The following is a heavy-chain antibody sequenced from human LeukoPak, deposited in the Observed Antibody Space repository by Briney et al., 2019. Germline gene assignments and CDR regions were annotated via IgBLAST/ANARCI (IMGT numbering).Heavy chain of an antibody. CDR3: ARRDYSSSDYFDY. J-gene: IGHJ4*02. V-gene: IGHV4-4*07. CDR2: IYSSGST. D-gene: IGHD6-6*01. CDR1: GGSISSFY. Sequence: PSETLSLTCTVSGGSISSFYWSWIRQPAGKGLEWIGRIYSSGSTNYNPSLKSRVTISVDTSKNQFSLKLSSVTAADTAVYYCARRDYSSSDYFDYWGQGTLVTVSS.